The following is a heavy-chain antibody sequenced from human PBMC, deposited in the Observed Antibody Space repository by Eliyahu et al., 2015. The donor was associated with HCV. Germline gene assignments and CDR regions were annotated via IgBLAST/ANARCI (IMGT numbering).Heavy chain of an antibody. J-gene: IGHJ5*01. CDR3: ARGQHSNFDS. D-gene: IGHD6-13*01. CDR2: AYYRSKWNI. V-gene: IGHV6-1*01. Sequence: QVQLQQSGPGLIKPSQTLSLTCDISGDSVPSNSVAWNWIRQSPSRGLEWLGRAYYRSKWNIDYALSVRGRVTISPDTSKNQFSLQLNSLTPEDTAVYYCARGQHSNFDSWGQGTLVTVSS. CDR1: GDSVPSNSVA.